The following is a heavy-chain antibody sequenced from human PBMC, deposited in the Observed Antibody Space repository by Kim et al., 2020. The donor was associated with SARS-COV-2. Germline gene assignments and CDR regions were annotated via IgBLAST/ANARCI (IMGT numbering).Heavy chain of an antibody. Sequence: GESLKISCKGSGYSFTSYWISWVRQMPGKGLEWMGRIDPSDSYTNYSPSFQGHVTISADKSISTAYLQWSSLKASDTAMYYCARTLVDTAMVQEPTFDYWGQGTLVTVSS. CDR3: ARTLVDTAMVQEPTFDY. CDR1: GYSFTSYW. CDR2: IDPSDSYT. J-gene: IGHJ4*02. V-gene: IGHV5-10-1*01. D-gene: IGHD5-18*01.